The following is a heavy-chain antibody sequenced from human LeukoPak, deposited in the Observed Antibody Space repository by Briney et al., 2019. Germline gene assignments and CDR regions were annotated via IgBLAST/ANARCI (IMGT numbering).Heavy chain of an antibody. CDR2: ISSGSGYI. J-gene: IGHJ4*02. CDR3: ARGYGDYGKYYFDS. CDR1: GFTFSTYP. D-gene: IGHD4-17*01. Sequence: GGSLRLSCAASGFTFSTYPMNWARQAPGKGLEWVSSISSGSGYIYYADSVKGRFTISRDNAKNSLYLQMNSLRAEDTAVYYCARGYGDYGKYYFDSWGQGTLVTVSP. V-gene: IGHV3-21*01.